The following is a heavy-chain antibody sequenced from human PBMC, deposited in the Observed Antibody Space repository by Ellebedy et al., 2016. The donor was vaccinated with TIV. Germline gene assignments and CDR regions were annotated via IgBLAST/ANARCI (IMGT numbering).Heavy chain of an antibody. V-gene: IGHV3-21*01. Sequence: PGGSLRLSCAASGFTFSSYSMNWVRQAPGKGLEWVSSISSSSSYIYYADSVKVRFTISRDNAKTSLSLQMNSLRAEDTGVYYCARPSQKMDTIPGDLGYWGQGTLVTVSS. CDR2: ISSSSSYI. J-gene: IGHJ4*02. CDR3: ARPSQKMDTIPGDLGY. CDR1: GFTFSSYS. D-gene: IGHD5-24*01.